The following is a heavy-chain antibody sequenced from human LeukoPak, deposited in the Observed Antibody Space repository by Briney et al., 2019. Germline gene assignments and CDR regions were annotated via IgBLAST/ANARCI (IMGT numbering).Heavy chain of an antibody. CDR3: VKSVIPPPSSNTAMVTDY. D-gene: IGHD5-18*01. CDR1: GFTFSSYA. V-gene: IGHV3-64D*06. J-gene: IGHJ4*02. CDR2: ISSNGGST. Sequence: GGSLRLSCSASGFTFSSYAMHWVRQAPGKGLEYVSAISSNGGSTYYADSVKGRFTISRDNSKNTLYLQMSSLRAEDTAVYYCVKSVIPPPSSNTAMVTDYWGQGTLVIVSS.